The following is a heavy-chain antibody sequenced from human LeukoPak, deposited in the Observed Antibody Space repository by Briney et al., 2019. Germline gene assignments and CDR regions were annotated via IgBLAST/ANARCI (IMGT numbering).Heavy chain of an antibody. D-gene: IGHD3-10*01. CDR2: INHSGST. J-gene: IGHJ5*02. CDR3: ARGRLALITMVRGNWFDP. CDR1: GGSFSGYY. Sequence: SETLSLTCAVYGGSFSGYYWSWIRQPPGKGLEWIGEINHSGSTNYNPSLKSRVTISVDTSKNQFSLKLSSVTAADTAVYYCARGRLALITMVRGNWFDPWGQGTLVTVSS. V-gene: IGHV4-34*01.